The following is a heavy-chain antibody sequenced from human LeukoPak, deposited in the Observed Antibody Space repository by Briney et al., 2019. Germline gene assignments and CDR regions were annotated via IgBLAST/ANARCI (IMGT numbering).Heavy chain of an antibody. Sequence: SETLSLTCTVSGGSISGYYWSWIRQPPGKGPEWIGYIYYSGSTNYNPSLKSRVTISVDASKNQFSLKMISVTAADTAVYYCARLASSGWSHCDYWGQGTLVTVSS. D-gene: IGHD6-19*01. J-gene: IGHJ4*02. V-gene: IGHV4-59*08. CDR3: ARLASSGWSHCDY. CDR2: IYYSGST. CDR1: GGSISGYY.